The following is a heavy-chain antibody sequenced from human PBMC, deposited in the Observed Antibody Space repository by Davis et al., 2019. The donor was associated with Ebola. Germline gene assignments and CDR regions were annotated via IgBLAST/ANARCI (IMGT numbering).Heavy chain of an antibody. CDR2: IYPGDSDT. V-gene: IGHV5-51*01. CDR3: ARQRELTAFDI. Sequence: GESLKISCKGSGYSFSSYWIAWVRQMPGKGLEWMGIIYPGDSDTRYSPSFRGQVIISADKSISTAYLQWNSLKASDTAIYYCARQRELTAFDIWGQGTVVTVSS. J-gene: IGHJ3*02. D-gene: IGHD1-1*01. CDR1: GYSFSSYW.